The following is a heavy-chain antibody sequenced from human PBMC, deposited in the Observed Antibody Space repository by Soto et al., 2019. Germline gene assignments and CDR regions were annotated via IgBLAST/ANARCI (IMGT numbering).Heavy chain of an antibody. J-gene: IGHJ6*02. Sequence: TLSLTCTVSGGSISSGGYYWSWIRQHPGKGLEGIGYIYYSGSTYYNPSPKSRVTISVDTSKNQFSLKLSSVTAADTAVYYCARVVDIVATIISGYGMDVWGQGTTVTVSS. D-gene: IGHD5-12*01. CDR2: IYYSGST. CDR1: GGSISSGGYY. V-gene: IGHV4-31*03. CDR3: ARVVDIVATIISGYGMDV.